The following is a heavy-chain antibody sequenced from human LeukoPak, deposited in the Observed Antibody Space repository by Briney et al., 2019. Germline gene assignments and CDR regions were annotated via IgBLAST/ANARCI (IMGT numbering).Heavy chain of an antibody. V-gene: IGHV5-10-1*01. D-gene: IGHD3-10*01. CDR3: ARSLGELLSSYYYGMDV. J-gene: IGHJ6*04. CDR1: GYSFTSYW. Sequence: GESLRISCKGSGYSFTSYWISWVRQMPGKGLGWMGRIDPSDSYTNYSPSFQGHVTISADKSISTAYLQWSSLKASDTAMYYCARSLGELLSSYYYGMDVWGKGTTVTVSS. CDR2: IDPSDSYT.